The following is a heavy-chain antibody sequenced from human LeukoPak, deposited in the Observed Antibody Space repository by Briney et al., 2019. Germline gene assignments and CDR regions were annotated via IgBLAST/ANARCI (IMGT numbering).Heavy chain of an antibody. CDR2: IYPGDSDT. J-gene: IGHJ2*01. CDR1: GYSFTSYW. V-gene: IGHV5-51*01. D-gene: IGHD4-23*01. Sequence: GESLKISCKGSGYSFTSYWIGWVRQMSGKGLEWMGIIYPGDSDTRYNPSFQGQVTISADKSINTAYVQWSSLKASDTAMYYCARRVVNNRNWYFNLWGRGTLVTVSS. CDR3: ARRVVNNRNWYFNL.